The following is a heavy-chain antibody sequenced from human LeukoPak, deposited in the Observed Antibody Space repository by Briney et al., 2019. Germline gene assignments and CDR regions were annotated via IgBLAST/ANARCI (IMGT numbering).Heavy chain of an antibody. Sequence: GGSLRLSCAPSGFTFSSYWMSWVRQAPGKGLEGVANIKQDGSEKYYVDSVKGRFTISRDKAKNSLFLQMNSLRAEDTAVYYCARDLSGWELQEYWGQGTLVAVSS. V-gene: IGHV3-7*01. CDR3: ARDLSGWELQEY. J-gene: IGHJ4*02. CDR1: GFTFSSYW. D-gene: IGHD1-26*01. CDR2: IKQDGSEK.